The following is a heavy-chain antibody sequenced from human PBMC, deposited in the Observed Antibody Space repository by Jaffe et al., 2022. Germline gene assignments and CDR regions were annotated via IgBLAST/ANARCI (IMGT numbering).Heavy chain of an antibody. Sequence: EVQLVESGGGLVQPGRSLRLSCAASGFTFDDYAMHWVRQAPGKGLEWVSGISWNSGSIGYADSVKGRFTISRDNAKNSLYLQMNSLRAEDTALYYCAKDGETIFGVVIIGYMDVWGKGTTVTVSS. J-gene: IGHJ6*03. CDR1: GFTFDDYA. CDR3: AKDGETIFGVVIIGYMDV. CDR2: ISWNSGSI. V-gene: IGHV3-9*01. D-gene: IGHD3-3*01.